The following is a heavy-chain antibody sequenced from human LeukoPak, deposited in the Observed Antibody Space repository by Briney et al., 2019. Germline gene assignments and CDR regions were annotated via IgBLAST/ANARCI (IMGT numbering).Heavy chain of an antibody. CDR1: GDSITSDHY. V-gene: IGHV4-30-4*08. CDR3: ARAPYYYDSSGYYYYFDY. J-gene: IGHJ4*02. Sequence: SETLSLTCTVSGDSITSDHYWTWIRQPPGKGLEWIAYIYHSGNTYYNPSLRSRVTMSVATSKNQFSLEVKSVTAADTAVYYCARAPYYYDSSGYYYYFDYWGQGTLVTVSS. CDR2: IYHSGNT. D-gene: IGHD3-22*01.